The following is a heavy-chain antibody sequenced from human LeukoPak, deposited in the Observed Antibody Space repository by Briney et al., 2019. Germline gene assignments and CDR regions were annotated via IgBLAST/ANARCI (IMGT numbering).Heavy chain of an antibody. CDR3: ARVALGGYYLFLDY. Sequence: SETLSLTCTVSGGSISSYYWSWIRHPAGKGLEWIGRIYTSGSTNYNPSLKSRVTMSVDTSKNQFSLKLSSVTAADTAVYYCARVALGGYYLFLDYWGQGTLVTVSS. V-gene: IGHV4-4*07. CDR2: IYTSGST. D-gene: IGHD5-12*01. CDR1: GGSISSYY. J-gene: IGHJ4*02.